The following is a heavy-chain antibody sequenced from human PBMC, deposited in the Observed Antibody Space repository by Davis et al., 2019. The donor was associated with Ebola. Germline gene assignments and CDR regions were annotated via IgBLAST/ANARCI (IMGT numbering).Heavy chain of an antibody. Sequence: SLKISCAASGFTFDDYAMHWVRQAPGKGLEWVSGISWNSGSIGYADSVKGRFTISRDNAKNSLYLQMNSLRAKDTALYYCAKEYSNYVAYYYYGMDVWGQGTTVTVSS. CDR3: AKEYSNYVAYYYYGMDV. CDR1: GFTFDDYA. D-gene: IGHD4-11*01. V-gene: IGHV3-9*01. CDR2: ISWNSGSI. J-gene: IGHJ6*02.